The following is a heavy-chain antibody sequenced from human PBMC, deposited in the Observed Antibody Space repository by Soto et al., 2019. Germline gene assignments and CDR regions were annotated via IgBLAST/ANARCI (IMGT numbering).Heavy chain of an antibody. D-gene: IGHD4-17*01. CDR1: GFTFSSYA. CDR3: AKAESYGDYVY. Sequence: EVQLLESGGGLVQPGGSLRLSCAASGFTFSSYAMSWVHQAPGKGLEWVSAISGSGGSTYYADSVKGRFTISRDNSKHTLYLQMNSLRAEDTAVYYCAKAESYGDYVYWGQGTLVTVSS. V-gene: IGHV3-23*01. CDR2: ISGSGGST. J-gene: IGHJ4*02.